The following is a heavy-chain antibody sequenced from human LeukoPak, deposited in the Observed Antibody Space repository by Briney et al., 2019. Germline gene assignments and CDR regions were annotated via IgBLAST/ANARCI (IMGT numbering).Heavy chain of an antibody. CDR1: GGSFSGYY. Sequence: SETLSPTCAVYGGSFSGYYWGWIRQPPGKGLEWNGEINHSGSTNYNPSLRSRVTISVDTPKNQFSLKLSSVTAADTAVYYCARHPPIAMVWGWSSGEFDPWGQGTLVTVSS. CDR3: ARHPPIAMVWGWSSGEFDP. J-gene: IGHJ5*02. D-gene: IGHD3-10*01. CDR2: INHSGST. V-gene: IGHV4-34*01.